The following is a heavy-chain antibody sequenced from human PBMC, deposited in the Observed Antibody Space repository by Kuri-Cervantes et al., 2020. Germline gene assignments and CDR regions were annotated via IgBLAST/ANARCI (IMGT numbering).Heavy chain of an antibody. D-gene: IGHD3-22*01. CDR1: GFTFSSYG. Sequence: GESLKISCAASGFTFSSYGMHWVRQAPGKGLEWVAVISYDGSNKYYADSVKGRFTISRDNSKKTLYLQMNSLRAEDTAVYYCAKLPLEYYDSSGYRNLFYYYYGMDVWGQGTMVTVSS. CDR2: ISYDGSNK. CDR3: AKLPLEYYDSSGYRNLFYYYYGMDV. V-gene: IGHV3-30*18. J-gene: IGHJ6*02.